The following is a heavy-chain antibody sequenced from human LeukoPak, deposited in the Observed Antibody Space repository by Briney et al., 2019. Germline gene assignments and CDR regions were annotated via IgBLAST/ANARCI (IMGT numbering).Heavy chain of an antibody. J-gene: IGHJ4*02. V-gene: IGHV4-39*01. CDR2: IYYSGNT. CDR1: GVSISSSNSY. CDR3: AKSGGYGLIDY. D-gene: IGHD1-26*01. Sequence: SSETLSLTCTVSGVSISSSNSYWGWIRQPPGKGLEWIGSIYYSGNTYYNASLKSQVSISIDTSKNQFSLRLTSVTAADTAVYYCAKSGGYGLIDYWGQGTRVTVSS.